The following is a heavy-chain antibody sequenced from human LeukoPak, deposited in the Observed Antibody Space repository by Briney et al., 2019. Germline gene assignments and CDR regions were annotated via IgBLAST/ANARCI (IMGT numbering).Heavy chain of an antibody. CDR2: IIPIFGTA. CDR3: AIAGDYGVSSSTYYMDV. D-gene: IGHD4-17*01. CDR1: GGTFSSYA. Sequence: ASVKVSCKASGGTFSSYAISWVRQAPGQGLEWMGGIIPIFGTANYAQKFQGRVTITADKSTSTAYMELSSLRSEDTAVYYCAIAGDYGVSSSTYYMDVWGKGTTVTVSS. J-gene: IGHJ6*03. V-gene: IGHV1-69*06.